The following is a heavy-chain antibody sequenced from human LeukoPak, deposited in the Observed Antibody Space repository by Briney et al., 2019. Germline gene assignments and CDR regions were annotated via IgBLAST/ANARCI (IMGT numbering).Heavy chain of an antibody. Sequence: SETLSLTCTVSGGSISSYYWSWIRQPPGKGLEWIGYIYYSGSTNYNPSLKSRVSMSGDTSKNQVSLKLRSVTAADTAVYYCARDPTTVTTIFDSWGQGTLVTVSS. V-gene: IGHV4-59*12. CDR2: IYYSGST. D-gene: IGHD4-17*01. J-gene: IGHJ4*02. CDR3: ARDPTTVTTIFDS. CDR1: GGSISSYY.